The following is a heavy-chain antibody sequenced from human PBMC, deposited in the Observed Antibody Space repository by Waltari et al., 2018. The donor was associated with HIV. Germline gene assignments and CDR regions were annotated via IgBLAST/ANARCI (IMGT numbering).Heavy chain of an antibody. J-gene: IGHJ4*02. D-gene: IGHD6-19*01. CDR2: MNPNSGNT. Sequence: QVQLVQSGAEVKKPGASVNVSCTASGYTFTSYDINWVRQATGQGLEWMGWMNPNSGNTGYAQKFQGRVTMTRNTSISTAYMELSSLRSEDTAVYYCARDTIAVAGTSFDYWGQGTLVTVSS. CDR3: ARDTIAVAGTSFDY. CDR1: GYTFTSYD. V-gene: IGHV1-8*01.